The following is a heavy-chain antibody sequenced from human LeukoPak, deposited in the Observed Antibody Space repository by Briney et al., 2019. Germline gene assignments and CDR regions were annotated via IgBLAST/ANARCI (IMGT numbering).Heavy chain of an antibody. CDR1: GFTFSSYG. V-gene: IGHV3-30*18. Sequence: GGSLRLSCAASGFTFSSYGMHWVRQAPGKGLEWVAVISYDGSNKYYADSVKGRFTISRDNSKNTLYLQMNSLRAEDTAVYYCAKGYQDQWLVDYWGQGTLVTVSS. CDR2: ISYDGSNK. CDR3: AKGYQDQWLVDY. D-gene: IGHD6-19*01. J-gene: IGHJ4*02.